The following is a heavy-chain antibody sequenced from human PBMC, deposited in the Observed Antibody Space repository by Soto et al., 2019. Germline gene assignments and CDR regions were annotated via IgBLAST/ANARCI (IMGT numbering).Heavy chain of an antibody. D-gene: IGHD4-17*01. Sequence: QLQLVQSGAEAKKPGASVKVSCKASGYTFPTSTISWVRQAPGQGLEWMGWIKAYSGNTNYAQKLQGRGTMTTDTSTNPAYMELRSLTTDDTAIYYCAIADYGDDDYWGQGTLVTVSS. V-gene: IGHV1-18*01. J-gene: IGHJ4*02. CDR1: GYTFPTST. CDR2: IKAYSGNT. CDR3: AIADYGDDDY.